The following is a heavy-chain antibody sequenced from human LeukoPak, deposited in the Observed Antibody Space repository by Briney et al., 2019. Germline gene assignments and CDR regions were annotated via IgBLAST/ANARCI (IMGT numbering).Heavy chain of an antibody. CDR2: INHSGST. V-gene: IGHV4-34*01. D-gene: IGHD6-6*01. CDR3: ARGRAARGKKSFDY. J-gene: IGHJ4*02. CDR1: GGSFSGYY. Sequence: SETLSLTCAVYGGSFSGYYWSWIRQPPGKGLEWIGEINHSGSTNYNPSLKSRVTISVDTSKNQFPLKLSSVTAADTAVYYCARGRAARGKKSFDYWGQGTLVTVSS.